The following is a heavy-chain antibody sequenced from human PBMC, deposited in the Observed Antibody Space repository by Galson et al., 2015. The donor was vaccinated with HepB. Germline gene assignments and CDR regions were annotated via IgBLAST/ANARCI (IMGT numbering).Heavy chain of an antibody. CDR1: GASISGSW. CDR3: VRNNFFDS. Sequence: LSLTCSVSGASISGSWWSWIRQPAGKGLEWIGRIYFSGSTNYNPSLKSRVTMSVDTPQNRFSLTLSSVTAADTAVYYCVRNNFFDSWGQGTLVTVSS. J-gene: IGHJ4*02. CDR2: IYFSGST. V-gene: IGHV4-4*07.